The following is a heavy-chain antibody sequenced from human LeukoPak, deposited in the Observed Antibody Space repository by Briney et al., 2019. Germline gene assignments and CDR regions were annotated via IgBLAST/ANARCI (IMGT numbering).Heavy chain of an antibody. CDR1: KFIFSKYW. CDR3: ARAAQLLSRAFDI. D-gene: IGHD2-2*01. V-gene: IGHV3-7*01. J-gene: IGHJ3*02. CDR2: IKEDGSEK. Sequence: GGSLRLSCAASKFIFSKYWMSWVRQAPGKGLEWVAGIKEDGSEKYYVGSVKGRFTISRQNAKNSLYLQMNSLRAEDTAVYYCARAAQLLSRAFDIWGQGTMVTVSS.